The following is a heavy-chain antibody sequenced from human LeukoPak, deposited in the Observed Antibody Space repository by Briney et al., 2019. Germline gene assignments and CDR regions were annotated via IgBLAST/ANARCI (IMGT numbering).Heavy chain of an antibody. V-gene: IGHV4-4*02. CDR3: ARVWFGELSSLLDY. D-gene: IGHD3-10*01. J-gene: IGHJ4*02. CDR2: IYHSGST. CDR1: GGSISSSNW. Sequence: SGTLSLTCAVSGGSISSSNWWSWVRQPPGKGLEWIGEIYHSGSTNYNPSLKSRVTISVDKSKNQFSLKLSSVTAADTAVYYCARVWFGELSSLLDYWGQGTLVTVSS.